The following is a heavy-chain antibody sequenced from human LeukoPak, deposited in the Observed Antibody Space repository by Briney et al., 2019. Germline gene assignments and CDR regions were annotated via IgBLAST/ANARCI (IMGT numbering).Heavy chain of an antibody. Sequence: PSETLSLTCTVSGGSINSFYWTWIRQPPGKGLEWIGYIYYSETSNSNPSLKSRVTISVDTSKNQFSLKLSSVTAADTAVYYCARESDGDEQLVAGPYMDVWGKGTTVTVSS. CDR3: ARESDGDEQLVAGPYMDV. D-gene: IGHD6-6*01. V-gene: IGHV4-59*12. J-gene: IGHJ6*03. CDR1: GGSINSFY. CDR2: IYYSETS.